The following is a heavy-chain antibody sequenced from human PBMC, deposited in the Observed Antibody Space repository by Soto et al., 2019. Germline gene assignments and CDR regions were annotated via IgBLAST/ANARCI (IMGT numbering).Heavy chain of an antibody. V-gene: IGHV1-3*01. J-gene: IGHJ6*02. CDR2: INGGNGYA. Sequence: ASGKASCKASGYTCISNAIHWVRQAPGQELEWMGWINGGNGYAKYSQNFQDRVTLTRDASASTTYLELSSLRSEDTAIFYCARATYTSGGQHSFAIDVWGQGSTLTVSS. CDR3: ARATYTSGGQHSFAIDV. CDR1: GYTCISNA. D-gene: IGHD3-10*01.